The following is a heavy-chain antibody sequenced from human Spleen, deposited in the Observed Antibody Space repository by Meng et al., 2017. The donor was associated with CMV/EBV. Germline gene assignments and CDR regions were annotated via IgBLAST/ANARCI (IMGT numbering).Heavy chain of an antibody. D-gene: IGHD2/OR15-2a*01. CDR1: GFTFGTYA. CDR2: IYSGDSST. Sequence: GGSLRLSCAASGFTFGTYAIHWVRQAPGKGLEWVSVIYSGDSSTYFADSVKGRFTISRDNSKNTLYLQMNSLRAEDTAVYYCAKGGSLLLYYFDYWGQGTLVTVSS. J-gene: IGHJ4*02. CDR3: AKGGSLLLYYFDY. V-gene: IGHV3-23*03.